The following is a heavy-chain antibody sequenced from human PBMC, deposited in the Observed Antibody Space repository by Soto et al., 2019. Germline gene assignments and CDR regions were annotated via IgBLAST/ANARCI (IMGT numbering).Heavy chain of an antibody. CDR2: IYYSGTT. CDR1: GGSISSSNYY. CDR3: ARLIHCLTTSFHFDY. J-gene: IGHJ4*02. Sequence: SETLSLTCTVSGGSISSSNYYWAWVRQPPGKGPEWIGSIYYSGTTYYNSSLKSRVTISVDTSKNQFSLKLSSVTAADTSVFYCARLIHCLTTSFHFDYWGQGSLVTVSS. D-gene: IGHD4-4*01. V-gene: IGHV4-39*01.